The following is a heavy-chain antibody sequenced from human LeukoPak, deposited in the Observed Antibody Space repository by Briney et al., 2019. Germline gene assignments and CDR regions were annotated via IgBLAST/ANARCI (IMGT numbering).Heavy chain of an antibody. Sequence: SETLSLTCTVSGGSIGSYYWSWIRQPPGKGLGWIGYIYYSGSTNYNPSLKSRVTISVDTSKNQFSLKLSSVTAADTAVYYCARDKDYYDSSGFDYWGQGTLVTVSS. D-gene: IGHD3-22*01. CDR2: IYYSGST. V-gene: IGHV4-59*01. CDR1: GGSIGSYY. J-gene: IGHJ4*02. CDR3: ARDKDYYDSSGFDY.